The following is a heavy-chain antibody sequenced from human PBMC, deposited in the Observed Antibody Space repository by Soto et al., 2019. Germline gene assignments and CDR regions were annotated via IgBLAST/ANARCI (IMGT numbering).Heavy chain of an antibody. V-gene: IGHV3-9*01. D-gene: IGHD5-12*01. CDR2: ISWNSGSI. CDR3: AKVYSGYHSDAFDI. CDR1: GFTFDDYA. J-gene: IGHJ3*02. Sequence: GGSLRLSCAASGFTFDDYAMHWVRQAPGKGLEWVSGISWNSGSIGYADSVKGRFTISRDNAKNSLYLQMNSLRAEDTALYYCAKVYSGYHSDAFDIWGQGTMVTLSS.